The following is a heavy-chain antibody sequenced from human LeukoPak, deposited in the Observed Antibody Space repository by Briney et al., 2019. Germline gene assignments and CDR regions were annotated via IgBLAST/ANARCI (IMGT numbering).Heavy chain of an antibody. CDR2: ISDSGST. V-gene: IGHV4-59*01. D-gene: IGHD3-22*01. Sequence: SETLSLTCTVSGGSINGYYWTWIRQPPGKGLEWIGYISDSGSTNYNPSLKSRVTMSVDSSNTEFSLRLNSVTAADTAVYYCARDRSSGYYPDAFDIWGQGTMVTVSS. J-gene: IGHJ3*02. CDR1: GGSINGYY. CDR3: ARDRSSGYYPDAFDI.